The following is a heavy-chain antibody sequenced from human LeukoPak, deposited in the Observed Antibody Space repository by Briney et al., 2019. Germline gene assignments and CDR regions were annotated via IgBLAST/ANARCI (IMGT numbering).Heavy chain of an antibody. CDR3: VKITSVTGGDC. CDR1: GFTFSSNT. J-gene: IGHJ4*02. CDR2: ISYDGSNK. Sequence: GGSLRLSCAASGFTFSSNTMNWVRQAPGKGLEWVAVISYDGSNKYYADSVKGRFTISRDNSENTLYLQMNSLRAEDTAVYYCVKITSVTGGDCWGQGTRLTVSS. V-gene: IGHV3-30*18. D-gene: IGHD1-1*01.